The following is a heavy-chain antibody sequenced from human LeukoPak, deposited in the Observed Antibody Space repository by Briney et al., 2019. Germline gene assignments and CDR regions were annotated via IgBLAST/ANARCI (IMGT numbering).Heavy chain of an antibody. CDR3: ARDHLYYYDSSGHFDY. D-gene: IGHD3-22*01. CDR2: ISSSGSTI. V-gene: IGHV3-11*04. Sequence: GGSLRLPCAASGFTFSDYYMSWIRQAPGKGLEWVSYISSSGSTIYYADSVKGRFTISRDNAKNSLYLQMNSLRADDTAVYYCARDHLYYYDSSGHFDYWGQGTLVTVSS. CDR1: GFTFSDYY. J-gene: IGHJ4*02.